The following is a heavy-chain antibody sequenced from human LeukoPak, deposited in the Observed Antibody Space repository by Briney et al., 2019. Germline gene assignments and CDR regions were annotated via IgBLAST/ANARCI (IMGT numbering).Heavy chain of an antibody. Sequence: GASVKVSCKASGYTFTGYYMHWVRQAPGQGLEWMGWINPNSGGTNYAQKFQGRLTMTRDTSSSTAYMELSRMRYDDTAVYYCARVYSSSWYFVFDIWGQGTMVTVSS. V-gene: IGHV1-2*02. D-gene: IGHD6-13*01. J-gene: IGHJ3*02. CDR3: ARVYSSSWYFVFDI. CDR2: INPNSGGT. CDR1: GYTFTGYY.